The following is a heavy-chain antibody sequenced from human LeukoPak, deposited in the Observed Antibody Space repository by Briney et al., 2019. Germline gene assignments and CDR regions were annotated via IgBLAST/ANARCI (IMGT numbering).Heavy chain of an antibody. J-gene: IGHJ4*02. CDR2: ISGDGTST. Sequence: GGSLRLSCAASGFTFSTYPMHWVRQDPGKGLESVSAISGDGTSTYYANPVKGRFTISRDNSKYTLYLQMGSLRPEDTAVYYCAREAPPGSFDYWGQGTLVTVSS. D-gene: IGHD6-19*01. CDR3: AREAPPGSFDY. V-gene: IGHV3-64*01. CDR1: GFTFSTYP.